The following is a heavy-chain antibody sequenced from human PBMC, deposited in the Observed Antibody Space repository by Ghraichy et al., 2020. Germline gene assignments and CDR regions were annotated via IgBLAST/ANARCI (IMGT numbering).Heavy chain of an antibody. Sequence: LSLTCAASGFTFSSYAMSWVRQAPGKGLEWVSAISGSGGSTYYADSVKGRFTISRDNSKNTLYLQMNSLRAEDTAVYYCAKAEYQLLYGAFDIWGQGTMVTVSS. V-gene: IGHV3-23*01. D-gene: IGHD2-2*02. CDR2: ISGSGGST. CDR3: AKAEYQLLYGAFDI. CDR1: GFTFSSYA. J-gene: IGHJ3*02.